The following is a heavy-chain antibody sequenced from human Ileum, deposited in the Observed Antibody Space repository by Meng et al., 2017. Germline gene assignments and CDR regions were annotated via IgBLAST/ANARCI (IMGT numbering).Heavy chain of an antibody. D-gene: IGHD2-21*01. CDR1: GFSLNSPCVG. J-gene: IGHJ4*02. CDR3: AHYCGPECHFYDS. V-gene: IGHV2-5*02. CDR2: IYWDDDK. Sequence: FTGSVPSLVHTTQTLTVTRTFSGFSLNSPCVGVGLIREPPGKALEWLAVIYWDDDKDYSPSLKSRPSISKDTTENLVVLRMNNMDPVDTATYFSAHYCGPECHFYDSLGQGTLVTVSS.